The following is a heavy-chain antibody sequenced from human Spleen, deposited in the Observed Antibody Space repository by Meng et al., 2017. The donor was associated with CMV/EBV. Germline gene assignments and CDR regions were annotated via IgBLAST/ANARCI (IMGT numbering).Heavy chain of an antibody. V-gene: IGHV4-34*01. CDR1: GGSFSGYY. CDR3: ARLYYDILTGLLLHTFHV. CDR2: INHSGST. J-gene: IGHJ3*01. D-gene: IGHD3-9*01. Sequence: SETLSLTCAVYGGSFSGYYWSWIRQPPGKGLEWIGEINHSGSTNYNPSLKSRVTISVDTSKNQFSLKLSSMTAADTAVYYCARLYYDILTGLLLHTFHVWGQGTMVTVSS.